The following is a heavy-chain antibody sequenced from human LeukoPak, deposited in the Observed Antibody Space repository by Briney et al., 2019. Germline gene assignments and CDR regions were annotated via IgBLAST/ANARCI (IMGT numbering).Heavy chain of an antibody. J-gene: IGHJ4*02. Sequence: SETLSLTCTVSGGSISSGGYYWSWIRQRPGKGLEWIGYIYYSGSTYYNPSLKSRVTISVDTTKNQFSLKLSSVTAADTAVYYCARDSYYYDSSGFDYWGQGTLVTVSS. V-gene: IGHV4-31*03. CDR3: ARDSYYYDSSGFDY. CDR1: GGSISSGGYY. D-gene: IGHD3-22*01. CDR2: IYYSGST.